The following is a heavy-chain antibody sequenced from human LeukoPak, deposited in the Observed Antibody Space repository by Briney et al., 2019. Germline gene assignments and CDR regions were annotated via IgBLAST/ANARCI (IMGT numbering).Heavy chain of an antibody. J-gene: IGHJ4*02. CDR3: AKGGGNGFHDSSSYCFDS. V-gene: IGHV3-21*01. D-gene: IGHD3-22*01. Sequence: GGSLRLSCAASGFAFSNYAMNWVRQAPGKGLEWVSSISSSSSYIYYADSVKGRFTISRDNSKNTLFLQVNSLGAEDTAVYFCAKGGGNGFHDSSSYCFDSWGQGTLVTVSS. CDR2: ISSSSSYI. CDR1: GFAFSNYA.